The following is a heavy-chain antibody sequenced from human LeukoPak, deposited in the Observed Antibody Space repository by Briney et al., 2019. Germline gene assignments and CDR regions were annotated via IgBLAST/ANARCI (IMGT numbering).Heavy chain of an antibody. CDR3: ARAGLVLDNFDY. Sequence: SETLSLTCTVSGGSISSGGYFWSWIRQHPGKGLGWIGNIFYSGSTYYNPSLKSRITISVDTSKNQFSLKLSSVTAADTAVYYCARAGLVLDNFDYWGQGTLVTVPS. CDR2: IFYSGST. J-gene: IGHJ4*02. V-gene: IGHV4-31*03. D-gene: IGHD6-19*01. CDR1: GGSISSGGYF.